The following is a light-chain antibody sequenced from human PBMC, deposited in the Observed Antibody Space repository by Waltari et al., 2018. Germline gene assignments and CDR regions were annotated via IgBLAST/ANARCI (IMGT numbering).Light chain of an antibody. CDR3: CSYAGRYTSV. CDR2: DVD. CDR1: ISDIGGYKY. V-gene: IGLV2-11*01. Sequence: QSALTQPRSVSGSPGQSVTLSCTGTISDIGGYKYVSWYQQHPGKAPKLVIYDVDKRPSGLPDRFFGSKAGNTASLTISGLQTDDDADYYCCSYAGRYTSVFGRGTRVTVL. J-gene: IGLJ2*01.